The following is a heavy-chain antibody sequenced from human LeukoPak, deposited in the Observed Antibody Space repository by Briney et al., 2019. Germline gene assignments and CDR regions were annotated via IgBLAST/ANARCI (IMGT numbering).Heavy chain of an antibody. D-gene: IGHD2-8*01. CDR1: GFTFSSYG. V-gene: IGHV3-30*03. CDR2: ISYDGSNK. CDR3: ATNGPGKSRYFDY. Sequence: GRSLRLSCAASGFTFSSYGMHWVRQAPGKGLEWVAVISYDGSNKYYADSVKGRFTISRDNSKNTLYLQMNSLRAEDTAAYYCATNGPGKSRYFDYWGQGTLVTVSS. J-gene: IGHJ4*02.